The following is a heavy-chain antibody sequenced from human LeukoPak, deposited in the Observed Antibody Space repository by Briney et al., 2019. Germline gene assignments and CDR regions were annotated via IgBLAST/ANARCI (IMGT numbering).Heavy chain of an antibody. Sequence: ASVKVSCKASGYTFTGYYMHWVRQAPGQGLEWTGWINPNSGGTNYAQKFQGRVTMTRDTSISTAYMELSRLRSDDTAVYYCARNVVPAAQYYYYMDVWGKGTTVTVSS. CDR2: INPNSGGT. CDR3: ARNVVPAAQYYYYMDV. V-gene: IGHV1-2*02. CDR1: GYTFTGYY. D-gene: IGHD2-2*01. J-gene: IGHJ6*03.